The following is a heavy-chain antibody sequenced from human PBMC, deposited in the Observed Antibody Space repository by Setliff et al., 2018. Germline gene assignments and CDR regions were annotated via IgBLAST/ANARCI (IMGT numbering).Heavy chain of an antibody. J-gene: IGHJ5*02. CDR2: INPHGSEK. Sequence: GGSLRLSCAASGFVVSNNEMSWVRQAPGKGLEWLASINPHGSEKYYADSVKGRFTISRDNAKNSLYLQMNSLRAEDTAVYYCTRDVYDFRTGEAGPWGQGARVTVSS. V-gene: IGHV3-7*01. D-gene: IGHD3-3*01. CDR3: TRDVYDFRTGEAGP. CDR1: GFVVSNNE.